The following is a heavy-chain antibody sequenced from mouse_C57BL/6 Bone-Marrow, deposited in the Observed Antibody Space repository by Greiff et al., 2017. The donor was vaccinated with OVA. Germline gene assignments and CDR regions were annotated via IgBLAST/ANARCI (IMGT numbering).Heavy chain of an antibody. V-gene: IGHV5-6*01. D-gene: IGHD2-1*01. CDR3: ARVTTRFLDY. Sequence: EVQLQESGGDLVKPGGSLKLSCAASGFTFSSYGMSWVRQTPDKRLEWVAPISSGGSYTYYPDSVKGRCTISRDKAKNTLYLQMSSLKSEDTAMYYCARVTTRFLDYWGKGTTLTVSS. CDR2: ISSGGSYT. J-gene: IGHJ2*01. CDR1: GFTFSSYG.